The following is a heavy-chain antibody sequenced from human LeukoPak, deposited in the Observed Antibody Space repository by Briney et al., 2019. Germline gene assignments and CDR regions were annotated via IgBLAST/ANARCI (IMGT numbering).Heavy chain of an antibody. V-gene: IGHV3-53*01. CDR2: IYSGGST. J-gene: IGHJ4*02. CDR1: GFTVSSNH. Sequence: QSGGFLRLSCAASGFTVSSNHMSWVRQAPGKGLEWVAAIYSGGSTHYADSVKGRFTVSRDNSKNTLYLQMNSLRAEDTAVYYCARGMIQLWHWGQGTLVTVSS. D-gene: IGHD5-18*01. CDR3: ARGMIQLWH.